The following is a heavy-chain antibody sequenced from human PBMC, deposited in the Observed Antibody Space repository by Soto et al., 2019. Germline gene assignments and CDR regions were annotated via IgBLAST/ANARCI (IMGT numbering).Heavy chain of an antibody. V-gene: IGHV3-21*01. CDR2: ISSSSSYI. J-gene: IGHJ6*01. Sequence: EVQLVESGGGLVKPGGSLRLSCAASGFTFSSYSMNWVRQAPGKGLEWVSSISSSSSYIYYADSVKGRFTISRDNAKNSLYLQMNSLRAEDTAVYYCARDLAGYCSSTSCYYYYYGMDVW. CDR1: GFTFSSYS. CDR3: ARDLAGYCSSTSCYYYYYGMDV. D-gene: IGHD2-2*01.